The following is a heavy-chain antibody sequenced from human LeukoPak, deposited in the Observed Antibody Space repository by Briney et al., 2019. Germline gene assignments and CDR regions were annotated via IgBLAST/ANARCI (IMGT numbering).Heavy chain of an antibody. V-gene: IGHV3-23*01. CDR3: AKDGGRGYSYGYFWFDP. J-gene: IGHJ5*02. Sequence: PGGSLRLSCAASRFTFSSYAMSWVRQAPGKGLEWVSAISGSGGSTYYADSVKGRFTISRDNSKNTLYLQMNSLRAEDTAVYYCAKDGGRGYSYGYFWFDPWGQGTLVTVSS. D-gene: IGHD5-18*01. CDR1: RFTFSSYA. CDR2: ISGSGGST.